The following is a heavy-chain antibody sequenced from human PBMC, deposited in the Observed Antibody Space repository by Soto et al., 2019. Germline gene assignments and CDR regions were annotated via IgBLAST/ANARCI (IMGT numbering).Heavy chain of an antibody. V-gene: IGHV2-5*01. Sequence: QITLKESGPTLVKPTQTLTLTCTFSGFSLSTSGVGVGWIRQPPGKALEWLALIYWNDDKRYSPSLKSRLTITKDTTKNQVVLTMTNMDPVDTATYDCAHGEYYDSLTGSPGYFDYWGQGTLVTVSS. D-gene: IGHD3-9*01. CDR2: IYWNDDK. CDR3: AHGEYYDSLTGSPGYFDY. J-gene: IGHJ4*02. CDR1: GFSLSTSGVG.